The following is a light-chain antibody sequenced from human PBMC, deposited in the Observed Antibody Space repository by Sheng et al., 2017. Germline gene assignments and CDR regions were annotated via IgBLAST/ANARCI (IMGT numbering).Light chain of an antibody. V-gene: IGKV4-1*01. CDR1: QSVLYSSNNKNY. CDR2: WAS. CDR3: QQYYSTPLT. Sequence: DIVMTQSPDSLAVSLGERATINCKSSQSVLYSSNNKNYLAWYQXKPGQPPKLLIYWASTRESGVPDRFSGXGSGTDFTLTISSLQAEDVAVYYCQQYYSTPLTFGGGTKVEIK. J-gene: IGKJ4*01.